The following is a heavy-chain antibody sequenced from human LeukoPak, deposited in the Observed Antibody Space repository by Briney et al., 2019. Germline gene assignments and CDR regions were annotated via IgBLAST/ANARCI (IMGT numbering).Heavy chain of an antibody. J-gene: IGHJ3*02. Sequence: KPGGSLRLSCAASGFTFSNAWMSWVRQAPGKGLEWVGRIKSKTDGGTTDYAAPVKGRFTISRDDSKNTLYLQMNSLKTEDTAVYYCTTGYCSSTSSYMPLRDDAFDIWGQGTMVTVSS. V-gene: IGHV3-15*01. CDR3: TTGYCSSTSSYMPLRDDAFDI. CDR2: IKSKTDGGTT. CDR1: GFTFSNAW. D-gene: IGHD2-2*01.